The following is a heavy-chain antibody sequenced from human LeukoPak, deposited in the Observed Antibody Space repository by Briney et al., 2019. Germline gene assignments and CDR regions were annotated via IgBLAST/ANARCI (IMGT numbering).Heavy chain of an antibody. CDR1: GFTFSSYA. CDR2: ISGSGGST. Sequence: GGSLRLSCAASGFTFSSYAMSWVRQAPGKGLEWVSAISGSGGSTYYADSVKGRFTISRDNSKNTLYLQMNSLRAEDKGVYYCAKGSAAGTWPYYYYYMDVWGKGTTVTVYS. V-gene: IGHV3-23*01. CDR3: AKGSAAGTWPYYYYYMDV. D-gene: IGHD6-13*01. J-gene: IGHJ6*03.